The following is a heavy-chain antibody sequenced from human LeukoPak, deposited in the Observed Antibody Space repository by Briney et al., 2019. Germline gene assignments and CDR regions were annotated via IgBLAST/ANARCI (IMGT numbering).Heavy chain of an antibody. CDR2: IKSKTDGGTT. J-gene: IGHJ4*02. Sequence: GGSLRLSCAASGFTFSNAWMSWVRQAPGKGLEWVGRIKSKTDGGTTDYAAPVKGRFTISRDDSKNTLYLQMNSLKTEDTAVYYCTAGQWLAPYYFDYWGQGTLVTVSP. CDR1: GFTFSNAW. CDR3: TAGQWLAPYYFDY. V-gene: IGHV3-15*01. D-gene: IGHD6-19*01.